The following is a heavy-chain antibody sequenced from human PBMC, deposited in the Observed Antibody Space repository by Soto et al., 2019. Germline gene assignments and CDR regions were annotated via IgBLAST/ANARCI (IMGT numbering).Heavy chain of an antibody. CDR1: GYTFTSYG. CDR3: ARAPVNYYDSSGYYETYDY. CDR2: ISAYNGNT. V-gene: IGHV1-18*04. D-gene: IGHD3-22*01. J-gene: IGHJ4*02. Sequence: ASVKVSFKASGYTFTSYGISWVRQAPGQGLEWMGWISAYNGNTNYAQKLQGRVTMTTDTSTSTAYMELRSLRSDDTAVYYCARAPVNYYDSSGYYETYDYWGQGTLVTVSS.